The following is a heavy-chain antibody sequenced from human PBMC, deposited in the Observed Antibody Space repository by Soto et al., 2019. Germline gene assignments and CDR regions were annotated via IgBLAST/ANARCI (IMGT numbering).Heavy chain of an antibody. CDR3: ARDQGGSSWSFDY. D-gene: IGHD6-13*01. Sequence: EVQLVESGGGLVQPGGSLRLSCAASGFTVSSNYMSWVRQAPGKGLEWVSVIYSGGSTYYADSVKGRFTISRDNSKNTLYLQMNSLRAEDTAVYYCARDQGGSSWSFDYWGQGTLVTVSS. J-gene: IGHJ4*02. V-gene: IGHV3-66*01. CDR1: GFTVSSNY. CDR2: IYSGGST.